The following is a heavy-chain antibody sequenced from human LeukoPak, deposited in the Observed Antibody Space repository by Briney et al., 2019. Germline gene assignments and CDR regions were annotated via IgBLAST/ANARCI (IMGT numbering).Heavy chain of an antibody. V-gene: IGHV5-51*01. CDR2: IFPGDSDA. J-gene: IGHJ4*02. D-gene: IGHD2/OR15-2a*01. CDR1: GYFFTSYW. CDR3: ARLPNIGGKEYYFDY. Sequence: GESLKISCRGSGYFFTSYWIGWVRQMPGKGLKWMGIIFPGDSDARYSPSFQGQVTISADKSISTAYLQWSSLKAADTATYYCARLPNIGGKEYYFDYWGQGTLVTVSS.